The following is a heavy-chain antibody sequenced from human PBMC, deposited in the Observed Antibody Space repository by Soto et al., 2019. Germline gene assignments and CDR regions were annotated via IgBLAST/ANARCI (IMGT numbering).Heavy chain of an antibody. D-gene: IGHD3-9*01. CDR2: IYYSGNT. Sequence: PSETLSLTCTVSGASVSSGDYFWTWIRQPPGKDLEWIGYIYYSGNTYYNPSLKSRVMISVDTSKNQFSLNLSSVTAADTAVYYCASGYYAILPGRDTKYYFDYWGQGALVTVSS. J-gene: IGHJ4*02. CDR3: ASGYYAILPGRDTKYYFDY. V-gene: IGHV4-30-4*01. CDR1: GASVSSGDYF.